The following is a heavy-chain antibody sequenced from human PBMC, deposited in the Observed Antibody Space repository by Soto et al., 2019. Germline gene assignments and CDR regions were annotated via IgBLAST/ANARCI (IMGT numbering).Heavy chain of an antibody. CDR3: ARRSSGWYFDY. CDR2: ISGSGGRT. CDR1: GFTFSSYA. J-gene: IGHJ4*02. D-gene: IGHD6-19*01. Sequence: EVQVLESGGGLVQPGGSLRLSCAASGFTFSSYAMNWVRQAPGKGLEWVSVISGSGGRTYYADYVKGRFTISRDNSKNTLYLQMNSLRAEDTAVYYCARRSSGWYFDYWGQGTLVTVSS. V-gene: IGHV3-23*01.